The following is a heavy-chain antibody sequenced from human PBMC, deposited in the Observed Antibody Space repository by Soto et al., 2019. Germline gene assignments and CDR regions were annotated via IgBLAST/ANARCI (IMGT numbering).Heavy chain of an antibody. CDR3: ARSGLPLIEILDY. V-gene: IGHV3-11*01. Sequence: GSLRLSCAASGFTFSDYYMNWIRQAPGQGLEWLSFINPRGETRYIADSIRGRFTFSRDNARRSLYVQMNSLRAEDTAVYYCARSGLPLIEILDYWGHGTLVTVSS. CDR1: GFTFSDYY. D-gene: IGHD1-1*01. J-gene: IGHJ4*01. CDR2: INPRGETR.